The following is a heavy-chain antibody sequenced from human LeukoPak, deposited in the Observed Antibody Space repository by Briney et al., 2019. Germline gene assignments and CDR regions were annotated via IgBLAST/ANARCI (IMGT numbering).Heavy chain of an antibody. Sequence: GRSLRLSCAASGFTFSTSTMHWVRQAPGKGLEWVAVISYDGSNKFYADSVKGRFAISRDNSKNTLYLQMNSQRGYDSAVYYCARPLSNGYFHDSGGYYPYAMDVWGQGTTVTVSS. J-gene: IGHJ6*02. V-gene: IGHV3-30*09. CDR3: ARPLSNGYFHDSGGYYPYAMDV. CDR1: GFTFSTST. CDR2: ISYDGSNK. D-gene: IGHD3-22*01.